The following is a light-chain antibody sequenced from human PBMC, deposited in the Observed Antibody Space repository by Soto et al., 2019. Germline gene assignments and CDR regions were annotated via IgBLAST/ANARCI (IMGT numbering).Light chain of an antibody. V-gene: IGLV2-8*01. CDR3: SSYAGSNNFV. CDR1: SSDVGGYNY. Sequence: QSALTQPPSASVSPGQSVTISCTGTSSDVGGYNYVSWYQQHPGKAPKLMIYEVSERPSGVPGRFSGSKSSNTASLTVSGLQAEDEADYYCSSYAGSNNFVFGTGTKVTVL. CDR2: EVS. J-gene: IGLJ1*01.